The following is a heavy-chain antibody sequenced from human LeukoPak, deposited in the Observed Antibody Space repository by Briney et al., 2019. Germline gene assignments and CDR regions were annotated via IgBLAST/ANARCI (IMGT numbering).Heavy chain of an antibody. Sequence: ASVKVSCKASGYTFTSYGISWVRQAPGQGLEWMGWISAYDGNTNYAQKLQGRVTMTTDTSTSTAYMELRSLRSDDTAVYYCARDWDRIQVWPEAFDYWGQGTLVTVSS. CDR2: ISAYDGNT. CDR3: ARDWDRIQVWPEAFDY. CDR1: GYTFTSYG. J-gene: IGHJ4*02. V-gene: IGHV1-18*01. D-gene: IGHD5-18*01.